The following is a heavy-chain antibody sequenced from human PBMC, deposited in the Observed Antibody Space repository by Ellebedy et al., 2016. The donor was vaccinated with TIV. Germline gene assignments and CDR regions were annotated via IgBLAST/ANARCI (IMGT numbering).Heavy chain of an antibody. D-gene: IGHD3-10*01. CDR2: IIPIFGAA. CDR3: AGAPLLWSRIYYYGMDV. Sequence: ASVKVSCKASGYTFTGYYMHWVRQAPGQGLEWMGGIIPIFGAANYAQKLQGRVTFSADESTSTAYMELSSLRSEDTAVYYCAGAPLLWSRIYYYGMDVWGQGTTVTVSS. J-gene: IGHJ6*02. V-gene: IGHV1-69*13. CDR1: GYTFTGYY.